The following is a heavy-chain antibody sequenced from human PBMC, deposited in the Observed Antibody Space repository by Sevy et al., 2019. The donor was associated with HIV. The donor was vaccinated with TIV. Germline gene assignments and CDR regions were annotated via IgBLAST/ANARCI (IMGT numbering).Heavy chain of an antibody. Sequence: GGSLRLSCAASELTFDDYTMHWVHQAPGKGLEWVSLISWDGFSTFYADSVKGRFTISRDNTKNSLYLQMNSLRVEDTALYFCAKGRGYYYYDVDVWGQGTTVTVSS. CDR1: ELTFDDYT. V-gene: IGHV3-43*01. CDR2: ISWDGFST. D-gene: IGHD3-10*01. J-gene: IGHJ6*02. CDR3: AKGRGYYYYDVDV.